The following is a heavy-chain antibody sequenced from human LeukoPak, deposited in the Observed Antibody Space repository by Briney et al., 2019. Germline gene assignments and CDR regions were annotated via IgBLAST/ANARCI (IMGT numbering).Heavy chain of an antibody. CDR1: GYSISSGYY. Sequence: PSETLSLTCTVSGYSISSGYYWGWIRQPPGKGLEWIGSIYHSGSTYYNPSLKSRVTISVDTSKNQFSLKLSSVTAADTAVYYCAKTSKQQLLPAPDYWGQETLVTVSS. D-gene: IGHD6-13*01. J-gene: IGHJ4*02. CDR3: AKTSKQQLLPAPDY. CDR2: IYHSGST. V-gene: IGHV4-38-2*02.